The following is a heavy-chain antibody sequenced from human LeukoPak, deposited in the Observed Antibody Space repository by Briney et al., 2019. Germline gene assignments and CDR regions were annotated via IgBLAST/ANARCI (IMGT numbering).Heavy chain of an antibody. D-gene: IGHD1-26*01. V-gene: IGHV1-46*01. CDR1: GYAFIRYH. CDR3: ARDGGSFSYNMDV. J-gene: IGHJ6*02. Sequence: ASVKVSCTASGYAFIRYHIHWVRQATGQGLEWMGVLKLYDGSISHAQKFQGRVTMTSDTSTSTVLELSSLRSEDAAVYFCARDGGSFSYNMDVWGQGTTVIVSS. CDR2: LKLYDGSI.